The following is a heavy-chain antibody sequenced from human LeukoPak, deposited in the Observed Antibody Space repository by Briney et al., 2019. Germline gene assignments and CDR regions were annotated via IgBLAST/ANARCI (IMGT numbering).Heavy chain of an antibody. V-gene: IGHV1-8*01. J-gene: IGHJ4*02. D-gene: IGHD6-13*01. CDR3: ASGDSSSWYEY. Sequence: GSVKDSCKASGNTFTNYDINWLGPATGQGLDWMGWMNPNTGNTGYAQRLQGRVSMTRNTSISTAYMELSSLTSGDTAVYYCASGDSSSWYEYWGQGTLVSVPS. CDR1: GNTFTNYD. CDR2: MNPNTGNT.